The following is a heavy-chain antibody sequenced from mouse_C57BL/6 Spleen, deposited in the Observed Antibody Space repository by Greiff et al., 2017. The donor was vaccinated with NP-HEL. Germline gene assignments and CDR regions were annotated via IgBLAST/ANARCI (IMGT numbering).Heavy chain of an antibody. CDR1: GYTFTDYE. Sequence: QVHVQQSGAELVRPGASVTLSCKASGYTFTDYEMHWVKQTPVHGLDWIGAIDPETGGTAYNQKFKVKAILTADKSSSTAYLEPRSLTSEDSAVYYCTRRGDYDERSVDYWGQGTTLTVS. CDR3: TRRGDYDERSVDY. J-gene: IGHJ2*01. V-gene: IGHV1-15*01. CDR2: IDPETGGT. D-gene: IGHD2-4*01.